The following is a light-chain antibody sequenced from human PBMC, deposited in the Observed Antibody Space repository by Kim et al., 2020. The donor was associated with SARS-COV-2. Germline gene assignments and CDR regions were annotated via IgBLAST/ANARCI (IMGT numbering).Light chain of an antibody. CDR3: SAWDSSLSAWV. CDR2: RNN. V-gene: IGLV10-54*01. Sequence: QTAALTCTGNRNHVGNQGAAWLQQHQGHPPRLLSYRNNNRPSGISERLSASRSGNTASLTITRLQPEDEADYYCSAWDSSLSAWVFGGGTQLTVL. J-gene: IGLJ3*02. CDR1: RNHVGNQG.